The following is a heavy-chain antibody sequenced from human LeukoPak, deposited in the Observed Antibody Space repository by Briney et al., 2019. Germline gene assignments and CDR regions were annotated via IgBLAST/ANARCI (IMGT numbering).Heavy chain of an antibody. CDR1: GFTFSSCE. V-gene: IGHV3-48*03. J-gene: IGHJ5*02. CDR2: ISSSGSTI. D-gene: IGHD2/OR15-2a*01. CDR3: ARGKTSQNIVTRKTYNWFDP. Sequence: AGGSLRLSCAASGFTFSSCEMNWVRQAPGKGLEWVSYISSSGSTIYYADSVKGRFTISRDNAKNSLYLQMKSLRAEDTAVYYCARGKTSQNIVTRKTYNWFDPWGQGTLVTVSS.